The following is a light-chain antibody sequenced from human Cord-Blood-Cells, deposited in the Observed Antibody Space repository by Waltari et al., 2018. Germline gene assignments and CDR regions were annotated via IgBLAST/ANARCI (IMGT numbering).Light chain of an antibody. CDR2: GAS. Sequence: EIVLTQSPGPLSLSPGERATLSCRASQSVSSSYLAWYQQKHGQAPRLLIYGASSRATGIPDRFSGSGSGTDFTLTISRLEPEDFAVYYCQQYGSSPRTFGGGTKVEIK. V-gene: IGKV3-20*01. J-gene: IGKJ4*01. CDR3: QQYGSSPRT. CDR1: QSVSSSY.